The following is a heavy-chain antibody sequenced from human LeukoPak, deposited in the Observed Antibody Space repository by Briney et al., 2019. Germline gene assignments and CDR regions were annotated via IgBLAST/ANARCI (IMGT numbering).Heavy chain of an antibody. J-gene: IGHJ4*02. CDR3: VRGSGSDDYCLDY. Sequence: SQTLSLTCAIPGDTVSSNIPAWNCIRHSPSRGLEWLSMLYYRSKWYTDYGISLKSRININADKCKNQYALQLNSVTREDTAVYYCVRGSGSDDYCLDYWGQGTLVSVSS. D-gene: IGHD2/OR15-2a*01. CDR2: LYYRSKWYT. CDR1: GDTVSSNIPA. V-gene: IGHV6-1*01.